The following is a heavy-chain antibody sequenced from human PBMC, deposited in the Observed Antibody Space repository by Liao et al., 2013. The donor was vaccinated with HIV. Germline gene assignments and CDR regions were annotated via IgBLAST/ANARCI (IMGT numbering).Heavy chain of an antibody. Sequence: QVQLQQWGAGLLKPSETLSLTCAVYGGSFSGYYWSWIRQPPGKGLEWIGEINHSGSTNYNPSLKSRVTISVDTSKNQFSLKLSSVTAADTAVYYCARDGPREGVDYWGQGTLVTVSS. V-gene: IGHV4-34*01. CDR1: GGSFSGYY. J-gene: IGHJ4*02. CDR3: ARDGPREGVDY. CDR2: INHSGST.